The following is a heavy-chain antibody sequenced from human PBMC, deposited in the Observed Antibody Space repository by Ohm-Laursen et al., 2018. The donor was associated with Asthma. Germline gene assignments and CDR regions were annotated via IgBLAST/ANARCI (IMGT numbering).Heavy chain of an antibody. Sequence: SLRLSCAASGFTFSSYSMDWVRQAPGKGLEWVSSISSSSSYIYYADSVKGRFTISRDNAKNSLYLQMNSLRAEDTALYYCARGDCSSTSCYGGAQAHNFYYYYYGMDVWGQGTTVTVSS. CDR1: GFTFSSYS. CDR2: ISSSSSYI. D-gene: IGHD2-2*01. CDR3: ARGDCSSTSCYGGAQAHNFYYYYYGMDV. J-gene: IGHJ6*02. V-gene: IGHV3-21*04.